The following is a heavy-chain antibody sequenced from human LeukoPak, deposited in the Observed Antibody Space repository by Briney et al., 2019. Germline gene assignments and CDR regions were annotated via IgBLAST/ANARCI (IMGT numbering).Heavy chain of an antibody. CDR1: GFSFNSYW. CDR3: AKDRRGGMATIGTLDY. V-gene: IGHV3-74*01. D-gene: IGHD5-24*01. J-gene: IGHJ4*02. Sequence: PGGSLRLSCAVSGFSFNSYWIHWVRQAPGKGLVWVSRVKSDGSGTNYADSVKGRFTISRDNSKNTLYLQMNSLRAEDTAVYYCAKDRRGGMATIGTLDYWGQGTLVTVSS. CDR2: VKSDGSGT.